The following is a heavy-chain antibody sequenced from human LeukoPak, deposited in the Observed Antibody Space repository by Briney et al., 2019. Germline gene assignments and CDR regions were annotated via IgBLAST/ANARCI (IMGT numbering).Heavy chain of an antibody. Sequence: SVKVSCKASVGTFSSYAISWVRQAPGQGLEWMGRIIPILGIANYAQKFQGRVTITADKSTSTAYMELSSLRSEDTAVYYCARGYYYGSGNYYSYFDYWGQGTLVTVSS. V-gene: IGHV1-69*04. CDR2: IIPILGIA. CDR3: ARGYYYGSGNYYSYFDY. CDR1: VGTFSSYA. J-gene: IGHJ4*02. D-gene: IGHD3-10*01.